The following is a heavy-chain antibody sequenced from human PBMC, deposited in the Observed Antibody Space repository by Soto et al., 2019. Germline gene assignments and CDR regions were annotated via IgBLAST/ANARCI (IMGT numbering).Heavy chain of an antibody. J-gene: IGHJ4*02. D-gene: IGHD5-12*01. V-gene: IGHV4-59*08. CDR3: ARHRNIVATIDY. CDR1: GGSISSYY. Sequence: SATLSLTCTVSGGSISSYYWSWIRQPPGKGLEWIGYIYYSGSTNYNPSLKSRVTISVDTSKNQFSLKLSSVTAADTAVYYCARHRNIVATIDYWGQGTLVTVSS. CDR2: IYYSGST.